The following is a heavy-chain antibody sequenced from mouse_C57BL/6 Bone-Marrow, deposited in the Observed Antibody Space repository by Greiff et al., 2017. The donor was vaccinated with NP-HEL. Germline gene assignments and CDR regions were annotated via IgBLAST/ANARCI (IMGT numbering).Heavy chain of an antibody. D-gene: IGHD1-1*01. V-gene: IGHV14-4*01. CDR3: TTVDWYFAV. Sequence: VQLQQSGAELVRPGASVKLSCTASGFNIKDDYMHWVKQRPEQGLEWIGWIDPENGDTEYASKFQGKATITADTSSNTAYLQLSSLTSEDTAVYYCTTVDWYFAVWGTGTTVTVSS. CDR1: GFNIKDDY. CDR2: IDPENGDT. J-gene: IGHJ1*03.